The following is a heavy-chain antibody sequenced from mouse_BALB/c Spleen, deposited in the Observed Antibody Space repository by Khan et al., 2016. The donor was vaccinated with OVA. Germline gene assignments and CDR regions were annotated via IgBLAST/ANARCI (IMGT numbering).Heavy chain of an antibody. D-gene: IGHD3-2*02. J-gene: IGHJ2*01. V-gene: IGHV1-76*01. Sequence: QVRLQQSGAELVRPGASVKLSCKTSGYIFTNYWIHWVKQRSGQGLEWIARFYPGTDNSYYNEKLKDRATLTADKSSSTVYTQLSSLKSEDSAVYFCAREEALYYFDYWGQGTTLTVSS. CDR3: AREEALYYFDY. CDR2: FYPGTDNS. CDR1: GYIFTNYW.